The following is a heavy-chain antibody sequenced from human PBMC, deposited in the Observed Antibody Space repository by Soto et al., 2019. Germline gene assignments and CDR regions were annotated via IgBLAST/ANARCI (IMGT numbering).Heavy chain of an antibody. CDR1: GFTFSNAW. Sequence: EVQLVESGGGLVKPGGSLRLSCAASGFTFSNAWMSWVRQAPGKGLEWVGRIKSKTDGGTTDYAAPVKGRFTISRDDSKNTLYLQMNSLKTEDTAVYYCTTDNALDLRDFWSGYYIEGVAPAPDYWGQGTLVTVSS. CDR3: TTDNALDLRDFWSGYYIEGVAPAPDY. D-gene: IGHD3-3*01. J-gene: IGHJ4*02. V-gene: IGHV3-15*01. CDR2: IKSKTDGGTT.